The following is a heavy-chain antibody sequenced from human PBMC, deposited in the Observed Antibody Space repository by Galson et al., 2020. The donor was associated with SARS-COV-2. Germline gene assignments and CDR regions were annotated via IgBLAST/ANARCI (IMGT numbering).Heavy chain of an antibody. CDR3: AKDASTGDPSSEFSDPKEFDY. V-gene: IGHV3-23*01. CDR1: GFMLAGYA. Sequence: GGSLRLSCTASGFMLAGYAMSWVRQAPGKGLEWVSTISASSTSIHYADSVKGRFTISRDNSKNTLYLQMNSLRAEDTAVFYCAKDASTGDPSSEFSDPKEFDYWGQGILVTVSS. J-gene: IGHJ4*02. CDR2: ISASSTSI. D-gene: IGHD7-27*01.